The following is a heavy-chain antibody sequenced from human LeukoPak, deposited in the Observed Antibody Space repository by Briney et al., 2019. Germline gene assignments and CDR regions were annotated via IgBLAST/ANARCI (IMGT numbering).Heavy chain of an antibody. CDR3: AKDPGDYYGSGSQFDY. CDR1: GFIFDDYG. V-gene: IGHV3-20*04. D-gene: IGHD3-10*01. CDR2: INWNGGST. J-gene: IGHJ4*02. Sequence: GGSLRLSCAASGFIFDDYGMSWVRQAPGKGLEWVSGINWNGGSTGYADSVRGRFTISRDNAKNSLYLQMNSLRAEDTALYYCAKDPGDYYGSGSQFDYWGQGTLVTVSS.